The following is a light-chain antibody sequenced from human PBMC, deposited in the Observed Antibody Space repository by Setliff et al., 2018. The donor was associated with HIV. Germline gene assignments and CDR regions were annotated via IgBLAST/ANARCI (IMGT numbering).Light chain of an antibody. J-gene: IGLJ1*01. V-gene: IGLV2-23*01. CDR3: CSNTGSNTYV. CDR1: SSDIGRYNL. CDR2: QAT. Sequence: LTQPASVSGSPGQSITISCTGTSSDIGRYNLVSWYQQYPGKAPKLMIYQATKRPSGVSNRFSGSKSGNTASLTISGLQAEDEADDYCCSNTGSNTYVFGSGTKVTVL.